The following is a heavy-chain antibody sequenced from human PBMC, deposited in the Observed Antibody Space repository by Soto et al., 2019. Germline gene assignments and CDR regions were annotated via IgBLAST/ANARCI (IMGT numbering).Heavy chain of an antibody. CDR3: ATGDSSSQSPDAFDI. Sequence: ASVKVSCKVSGYTLAELSMHWVRQAPGKGLEWMGGFDPEDGETIYAQKFQGRVTMTEDTSTDTAYMELSSLRSEDTAVYYCATGDSSSQSPDAFDIWGQGTMVTVSS. D-gene: IGHD6-13*01. CDR2: FDPEDGET. J-gene: IGHJ3*02. CDR1: GYTLAELS. V-gene: IGHV1-24*01.